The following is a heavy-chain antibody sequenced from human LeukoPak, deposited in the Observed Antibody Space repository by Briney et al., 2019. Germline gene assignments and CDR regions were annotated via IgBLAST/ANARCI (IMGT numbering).Heavy chain of an antibody. D-gene: IGHD2-15*01. V-gene: IGHV3-33*01. CDR2: IWYDGSDK. J-gene: IGHJ4*02. CDR3: ARAFSG. CDR1: GFTFSSYG. Sequence: TGRSLRLSCAASGFTFSSYGMNWVRQAPGKGLEWVAVIWYDGSDKYYADSVKGRFTISRDNSKNTLYLQMNSLRVEDTAIYYCARAFSGWGQGTLVTVSS.